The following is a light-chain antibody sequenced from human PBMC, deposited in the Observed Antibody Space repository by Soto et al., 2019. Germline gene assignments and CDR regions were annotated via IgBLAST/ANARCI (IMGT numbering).Light chain of an antibody. CDR2: EVS. V-gene: IGLV2-14*01. CDR1: SSDVGGYNY. CDR3: FSYTSSGTYV. Sequence: QSVLTQPASVSGSPGQSITISCTGTSSDVGGYNYVSWYQQHPGKAPKLMIYEVSNRPSGVSNRFSGSKSGNTASLTISGLQAEDETDYYCFSYTSSGTYVFGNGTKVTAL. J-gene: IGLJ1*01.